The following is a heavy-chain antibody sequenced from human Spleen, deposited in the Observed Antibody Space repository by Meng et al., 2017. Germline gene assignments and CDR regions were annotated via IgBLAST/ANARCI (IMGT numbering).Heavy chain of an antibody. D-gene: IGHD5-12*01. CDR3: AKNTGYDHMYHYGMDV. CDR1: GLNFDDYV. Sequence: GESLKISCVASGLNFDDYVMHWVRQVPGKGLEWASRITWNGGNTYYADSVKGRFTISRDNSKNSLYLQMTSLRPDDTALYFCAKNTGYDHMYHYGMDVWGQGTKVTVSS. CDR2: ITWNGGNT. J-gene: IGHJ6*02. V-gene: IGHV3-43*01.